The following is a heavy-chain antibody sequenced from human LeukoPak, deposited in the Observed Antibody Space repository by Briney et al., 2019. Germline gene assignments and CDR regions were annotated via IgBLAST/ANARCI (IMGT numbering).Heavy chain of an antibody. CDR3: ARAGRNMVATIYFDY. Sequence: GGSLRLSCAASGFTFSDYYMSWIRQAPGKGLEWVSYISSSGSTIYYADSVKGRFTISRDNAKNSPYLQMNSLRAEDTAVYYCARAGRNMVATIYFDYWGQGTLVTVSS. V-gene: IGHV3-11*01. CDR2: ISSSGSTI. D-gene: IGHD5-12*01. J-gene: IGHJ4*02. CDR1: GFTFSDYY.